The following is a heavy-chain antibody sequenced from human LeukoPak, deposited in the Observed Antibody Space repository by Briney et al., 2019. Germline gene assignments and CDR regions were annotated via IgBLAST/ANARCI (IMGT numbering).Heavy chain of an antibody. CDR3: AADLLSYGKGPSYYMDV. J-gene: IGHJ6*03. CDR2: IVVGSGNT. CDR1: GFTFTSSA. V-gene: IGHV1-58*02. Sequence: ASVKVSCKASGFTFTSSAMQWVRQARGQRLEWIGWIVVGSGNTNYAQKFQERVTITRDMSTSTAYMELSSLISEDTAVYYCAADLLSYGKGPSYYMDVWGKGTTVTVSS. D-gene: IGHD4-17*01.